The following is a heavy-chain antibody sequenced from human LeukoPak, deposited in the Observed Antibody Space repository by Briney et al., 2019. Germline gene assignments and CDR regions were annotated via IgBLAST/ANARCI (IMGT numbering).Heavy chain of an antibody. D-gene: IGHD3-22*01. V-gene: IGHV4-59*08. CDR1: GGSISSYH. CDR2: IYYSGST. CDR3: ARRYYYDSSGYPYFDY. J-gene: IGHJ4*02. Sequence: SETLSLTCTVSGGSISSYHWSWIRQPPGKGLEWIGYIYYSGSTNYNPSLKSRVTISVDTSKNQFSLKLSSVTAADTAVYYCARRYYYDSSGYPYFDYWGQGTLVTVSS.